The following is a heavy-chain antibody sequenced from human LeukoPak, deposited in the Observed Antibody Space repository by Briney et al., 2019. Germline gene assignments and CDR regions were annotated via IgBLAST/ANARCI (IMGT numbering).Heavy chain of an antibody. CDR3: VRDGCSGGSCYFHYYYYMDV. CDR1: GFTFSDYY. V-gene: IGHV3-11*04. D-gene: IGHD2-15*01. J-gene: IGHJ6*03. CDR2: ISSSGSTI. Sequence: PGGSLRLSCAASGFTFSDYYMSWIRQAPGKGLEWVSYISSSGSTIYYADSVKGRFTISRDNAKNSLYLQMNSLRAEDTAVYYCVRDGCSGGSCYFHYYYYMDVWGKGTTVTVSS.